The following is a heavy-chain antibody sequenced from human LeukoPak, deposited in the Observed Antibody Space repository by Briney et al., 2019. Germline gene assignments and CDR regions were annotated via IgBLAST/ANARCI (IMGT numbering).Heavy chain of an antibody. CDR2: INAGNGNT. V-gene: IGHV1-3*01. J-gene: IGHJ6*04. CDR3: ARGALLWFGETYYYYGMDV. CDR1: GYTFTSYA. D-gene: IGHD3-10*01. Sequence: ASVKVSCKASGYTFTSYAMHWVRQAPGQRLEWMGWINAGNGNTKYSQKFQGRVTITRDTSASTAYMELSSLRSEDTAVYCCARGALLWFGETYYYYGMDVWGKGTTVTVSS.